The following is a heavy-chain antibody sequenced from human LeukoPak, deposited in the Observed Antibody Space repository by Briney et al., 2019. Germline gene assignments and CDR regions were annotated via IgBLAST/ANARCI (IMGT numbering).Heavy chain of an antibody. D-gene: IGHD4-23*01. V-gene: IGHV1-18*01. Sequence: GASVKVSCKASGYTFTSYGISWVRQAPGQGLEWMGWISAYNGNTNYAQKLQGRVTMTTDTSTSTAYMELRSLRSDDTAVYYCARVANRWTTVVTSGAFDIWGQGTMVTVSS. CDR1: GYTFTSYG. J-gene: IGHJ3*02. CDR2: ISAYNGNT. CDR3: ARVANRWTTVVTSGAFDI.